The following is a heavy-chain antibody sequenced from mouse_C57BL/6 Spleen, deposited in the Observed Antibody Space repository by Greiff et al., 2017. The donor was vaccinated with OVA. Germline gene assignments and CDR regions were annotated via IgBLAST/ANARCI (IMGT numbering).Heavy chain of an antibody. D-gene: IGHD3-3*01. CDR3: ARRGTGGYFCY. Sequence: EVKLMESGGGLVKPGGSLKLSCAASGFTFSDYGMHWVRQAPEKGLEWVAYINSDSSTIYYEDTVKGRFTISRDNAKNTLFLQMTSLRSEDTAMDNCARRGTGGYFCYWGQGTTLSVSS. V-gene: IGHV5-17*01. J-gene: IGHJ2*01. CDR1: GFTFSDYG. CDR2: INSDSSTI.